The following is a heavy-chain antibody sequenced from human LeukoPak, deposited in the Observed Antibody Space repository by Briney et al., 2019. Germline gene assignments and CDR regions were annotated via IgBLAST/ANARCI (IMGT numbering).Heavy chain of an antibody. Sequence: GGSLRLSCAASGFTFSSYSMNWVRQAPGKGLEWVSSISSSSSYIYYADSVKGRFTISRDNAKNSLYLQMDSLRAEDTAVHYCARGGEQWLVKFFDYWGQGTLVTVSS. CDR1: GFTFSSYS. V-gene: IGHV3-21*01. CDR2: ISSSSSYI. J-gene: IGHJ4*02. CDR3: ARGGEQWLVKFFDY. D-gene: IGHD6-19*01.